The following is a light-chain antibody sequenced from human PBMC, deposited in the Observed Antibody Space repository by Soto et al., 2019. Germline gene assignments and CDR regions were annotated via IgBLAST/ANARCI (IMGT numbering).Light chain of an antibody. Sequence: EIVLTQFPATLSLSPGERATLSCKASQSVSTFLAWYQQKPGQAPRLLMYDVSRRATGSPTRFSGSGSGTDFTLTISSLEPKDFAVYYCQQRINWPLTFGGGTKVEIK. CDR3: QQRINWPLT. V-gene: IGKV3-11*01. J-gene: IGKJ4*01. CDR2: DVS. CDR1: QSVSTF.